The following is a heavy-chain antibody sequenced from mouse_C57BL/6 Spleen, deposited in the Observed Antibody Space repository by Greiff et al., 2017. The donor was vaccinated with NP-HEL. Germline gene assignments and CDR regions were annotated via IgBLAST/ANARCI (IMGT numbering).Heavy chain of an antibody. V-gene: IGHV1-82*01. CDR3: ARSAAQATLFAY. D-gene: IGHD3-2*02. CDR1: GYAFSSSW. CDR2: IYPGDGDT. Sequence: QVQLKESGPELVKPGASVKISCKASGYAFSSSWMNWVKQRPGKGLEWIGRIYPGDGDTNYNGKFKGKATLTADKSSSTAYMQLSSLTSEDSAVXFWARSAAQATLFAYWGQGTTLTVSS. J-gene: IGHJ2*01.